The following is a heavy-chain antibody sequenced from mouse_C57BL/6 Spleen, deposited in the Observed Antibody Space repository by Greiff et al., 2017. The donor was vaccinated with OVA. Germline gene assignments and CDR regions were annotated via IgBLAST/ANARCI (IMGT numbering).Heavy chain of an antibody. CDR2: ISDGGSYT. J-gene: IGHJ2*01. D-gene: IGHD4-1*01. Sequence: VQLKESGGGLMKPGGSLKLSCAASGFTFSSYAMSWVRQTPEKRLEWVATISDGGSYTYYPDNVKGRFTISRDNAKNNLYLQMSHLKSEDTAMYYCAREKLTGTLFDYWGQGTTLTVSS. CDR1: GFTFSSYA. CDR3: AREKLTGTLFDY. V-gene: IGHV5-4*01.